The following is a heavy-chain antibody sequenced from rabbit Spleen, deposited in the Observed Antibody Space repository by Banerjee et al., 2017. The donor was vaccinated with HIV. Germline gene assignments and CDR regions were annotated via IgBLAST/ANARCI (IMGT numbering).Heavy chain of an antibody. CDR3: ARDSGTSFSTYGMDL. D-gene: IGHD8-1*01. CDR2: AYAGSSSST. V-gene: IGHV1S45*01. CDR1: GFSFSSSYW. J-gene: IGHJ6*01. Sequence: QEQLEESGGDLVKPEGSLTLTCTASGFSFSSSYWICWVRQAPGKGLEWVACAYAGSSSSTYSATWAKGRFTISKTSSTTVTLQMTSLTAADTATYFCARDSGTSFSTYGMDLWGQGTLVTVS.